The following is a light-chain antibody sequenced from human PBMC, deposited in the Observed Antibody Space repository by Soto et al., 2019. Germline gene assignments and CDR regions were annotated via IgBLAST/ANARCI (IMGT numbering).Light chain of an antibody. CDR2: AAS. CDR1: QAISIY. J-gene: IGKJ1*01. CDR3: QKYSGAPPA. V-gene: IGKV1-27*01. Sequence: DIQMTQSPSSLSTSVGDRVTITCRASQAISIYLAWYQQKPGKVPKLLIYAASTLQSGVPSRFSGSGSGTDFTLTISGLEPEDGASYYCQKYSGAPPAFGQGTKVEI.